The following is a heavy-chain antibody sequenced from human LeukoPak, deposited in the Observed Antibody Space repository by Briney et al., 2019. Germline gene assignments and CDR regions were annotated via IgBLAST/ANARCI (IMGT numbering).Heavy chain of an antibody. CDR2: ISSSSSYI. CDR1: GFTFSSYS. V-gene: IGHV3-21*01. CDR3: ARNSGSYSWRIDY. D-gene: IGHD1-26*01. J-gene: IGHJ4*02. Sequence: GGSLRLSCAASGFTFSSYSMNWVRQAPGKGLEWVSSISSSSSYIYYADSVKGRFTISRDNAKNSLYLQMNSLRAEDTAVYYCARNSGSYSWRIDYWGQGTLVTVSS.